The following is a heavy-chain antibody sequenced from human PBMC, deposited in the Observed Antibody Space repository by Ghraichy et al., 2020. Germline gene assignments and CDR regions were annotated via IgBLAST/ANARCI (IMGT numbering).Heavy chain of an antibody. CDR2: IYYSGST. CDR3: ARDGLRGEQQLVPFDWFDP. J-gene: IGHJ5*02. D-gene: IGHD6-13*01. Sequence: SETLSLTCTVSGGSISSSSYYWGWIRQPPGKGLEWIGSIYYSGSTYYNPSLKSRVTISVDTSKNQFSLKLSSVTAADTAVYYCARDGLRGEQQLVPFDWFDPWGQGTLVTVSS. V-gene: IGHV4-39*01. CDR1: GGSISSSSYY.